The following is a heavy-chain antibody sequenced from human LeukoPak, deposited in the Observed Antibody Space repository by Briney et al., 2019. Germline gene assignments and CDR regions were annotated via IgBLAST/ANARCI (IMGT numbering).Heavy chain of an antibody. Sequence: SETLSLTCTVSGGSISSYYWSWIRQPPGKGLVWIGYIYYSGSTNYNPSLKSRVTISVDTSKNQFSLKLSSVTAADTAVYYCAREVFDDFWSGYSPRFDPWGQGTLVTVSS. J-gene: IGHJ5*02. CDR1: GGSISSYY. CDR3: AREVFDDFWSGYSPRFDP. CDR2: IYYSGST. D-gene: IGHD3-3*01. V-gene: IGHV4-59*01.